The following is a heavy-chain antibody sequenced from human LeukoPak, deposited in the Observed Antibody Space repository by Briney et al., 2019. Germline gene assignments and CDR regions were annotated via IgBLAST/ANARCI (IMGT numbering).Heavy chain of an antibody. CDR2: INPNSGGT. CDR3: ARDPWGSGDIDY. Sequence: ASVKVSCKASGYTFPGYYMHWVRQAPGQGLEWMGWINPNSGGTNYAQKFQGRVTMTRDTSISTAYMELSRLRSDDTAVYYCARDPWGSGDIDYWGQGTLVTVSS. D-gene: IGHD3-10*01. J-gene: IGHJ4*02. CDR1: GYTFPGYY. V-gene: IGHV1-2*02.